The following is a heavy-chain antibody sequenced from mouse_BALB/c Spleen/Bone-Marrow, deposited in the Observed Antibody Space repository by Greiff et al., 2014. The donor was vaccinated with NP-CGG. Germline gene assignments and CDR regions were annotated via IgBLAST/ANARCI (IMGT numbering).Heavy chain of an antibody. CDR2: IAPGSGST. J-gene: IGHJ1*01. CDR1: GYTFTNYW. V-gene: IGHV1S41*01. D-gene: IGHD2-2*01. CDR3: ARERYGYDGWYFDV. Sequence: DLVKPGASVKLSCKASGYTFTNYWINWIKQRPGQGLEWIGRIAPGSGSTYYNEMFKGKTTLTVDTSSSTAYIQXXXXXXEDSDVYFCARERYGYDGWYFDVWGAGTTVTVSS.